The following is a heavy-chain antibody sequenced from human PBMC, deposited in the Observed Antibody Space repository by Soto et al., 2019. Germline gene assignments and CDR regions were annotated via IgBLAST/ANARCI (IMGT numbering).Heavy chain of an antibody. CDR3: ARVLRDYPLSYYDMDV. CDR1: SGSISSSDYF. J-gene: IGHJ6*03. V-gene: IGHV4-39*02. D-gene: IGHD4-17*01. Sequence: SETLSLTCTVSSGSISSSDYFWAWIRQPPGKGLEWIGNIYYSGSTYYNPFLKSRVTISVDTSKNQFSLKVSSMTAADTAVYYCARVLRDYPLSYYDMDVWGKGTTVTVSS. CDR2: IYYSGST.